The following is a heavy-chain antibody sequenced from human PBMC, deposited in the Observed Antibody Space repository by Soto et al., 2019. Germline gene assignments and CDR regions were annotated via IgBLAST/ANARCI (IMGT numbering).Heavy chain of an antibody. CDR2: IYYSGST. J-gene: IGHJ4*02. CDR1: GGSISSGGYY. V-gene: IGHV4-31*03. D-gene: IGHD3-3*01. CDR3: ARASPYYDFWSGYYPLYYFDY. Sequence: QVQLQESGPGLVKPSQTLSLTCTVSGGSISSGGYYWSWIRQHPGKGLEWIGYIYYSGSTYYNPSPKSRVTISVDTSKNQFSLKLSSVTAADTAVYYCARASPYYDFWSGYYPLYYFDYWGQGTLVTVSS.